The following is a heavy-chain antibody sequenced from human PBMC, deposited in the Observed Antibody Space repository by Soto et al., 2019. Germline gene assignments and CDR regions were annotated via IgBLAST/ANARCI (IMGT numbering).Heavy chain of an antibody. D-gene: IGHD4-17*01. CDR2: INAGSYNV. CDR3: PRDGTTETTNFHYAMDV. Sequence: GGSLRLSCTASGFTLTSYHMDWVRQAPGEGLEWVSYINAGSYNVHYADSVKGRFTISRDNAKNSLYLQMDSLRAEDTAVYYCPRDGTTETTNFHYAMDVWGQGPSVTVSS. CDR1: GFTLTSYH. V-gene: IGHV3-48*03. J-gene: IGHJ6*02.